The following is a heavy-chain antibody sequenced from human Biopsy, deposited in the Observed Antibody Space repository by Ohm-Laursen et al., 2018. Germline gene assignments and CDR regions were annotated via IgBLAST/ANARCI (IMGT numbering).Heavy chain of an antibody. Sequence: TLSLTCSVYGGTYSGYYWSWIRQPPGKGLEWIGEVHHDGRANYNPSLKSRVTISGDMSKKQFSLKLSGVTTADTAVYYCARFIVPSLHCSNGVCPIRWFDPWGQGTLVTVFS. V-gene: IGHV4-34*01. CDR3: ARFIVPSLHCSNGVCPIRWFDP. J-gene: IGHJ5*02. CDR2: VHHDGRA. D-gene: IGHD2-2*01. CDR1: GGTYSGYY.